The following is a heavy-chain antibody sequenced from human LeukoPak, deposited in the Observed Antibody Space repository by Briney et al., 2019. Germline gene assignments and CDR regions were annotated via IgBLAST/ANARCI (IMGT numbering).Heavy chain of an antibody. J-gene: IGHJ6*02. CDR3: ATSPVDTIFGVVRYGMDV. D-gene: IGHD3-3*01. CDR1: GYTLTELS. CDR2: FDPEDGET. V-gene: IGHV1-24*01. Sequence: ASVKVSCKVSGYTLTELSMHWVRQAPGKGLEWMGGFDPEDGETIYAQTFQGRVTMTEDTSTDTAYMELSSLRSEDTAVYYCATSPVDTIFGVVRYGMDVWGQGTTVTVSS.